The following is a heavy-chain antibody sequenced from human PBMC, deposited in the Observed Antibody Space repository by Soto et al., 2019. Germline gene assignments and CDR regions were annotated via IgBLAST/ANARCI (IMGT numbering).Heavy chain of an antibody. V-gene: IGHV1-69*13. CDR1: GGTFSSYA. D-gene: IGHD6-6*01. J-gene: IGHJ4*02. CDR2: IIPIFGTA. Sequence: SVKVSCKASGGTFSSYAISWVRQAPGQGLEWMGGIIPIFGTANYARKFQGRVTITADESTSTAYMELSSLRSEDTAVYYCARGRTPYSSSSVLDYWGQGTLVTVSS. CDR3: ARGRTPYSSSSVLDY.